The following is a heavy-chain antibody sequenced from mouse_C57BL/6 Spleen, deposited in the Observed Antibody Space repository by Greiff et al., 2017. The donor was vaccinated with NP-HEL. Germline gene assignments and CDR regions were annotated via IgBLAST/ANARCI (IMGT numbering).Heavy chain of an antibody. V-gene: IGHV1-53*01. J-gene: IGHJ3*01. D-gene: IGHD2-5*01. CDR2: INPSNGGT. Sequence: QVQLQQPGTELVKPGASVKLSCKASGYTFTSYWMHWVKQRPGQGLEWIGNINPSNGGTNYNEKFKSKATLTVDKSSSTAYMQLSSLTSEDSAVYCWARDYYSNYLWFAYWGQGPLVTVSA. CDR3: ARDYYSNYLWFAY. CDR1: GYTFTSYW.